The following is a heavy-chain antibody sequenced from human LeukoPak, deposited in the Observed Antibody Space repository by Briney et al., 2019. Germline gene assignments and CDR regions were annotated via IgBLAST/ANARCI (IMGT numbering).Heavy chain of an antibody. D-gene: IGHD3-10*01. V-gene: IGHV1-69*06. CDR2: IIPIFGTA. J-gene: IGHJ4*02. CDR1: GGTFSSYA. CDR3: ARGDGSGSYWGLAGY. Sequence: SVKLSCKASGGTFSSYAISWVRQAPAQGLEWMGRIIPIFGTANYAQKFQGRVTITADKSTSTAYMELGSLRSEDTAVYYCARGDGSGSYWGLAGYWGQGTLVTVSS.